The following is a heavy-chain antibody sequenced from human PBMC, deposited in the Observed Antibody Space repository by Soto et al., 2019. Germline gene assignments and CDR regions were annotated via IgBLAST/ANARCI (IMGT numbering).Heavy chain of an antibody. CDR2: ISYDGTEE. CDR1: GFTFSSFG. D-gene: IGHD2-21*02. CDR3: AKGRFDVVTLRPFDH. V-gene: IGHV3-30*18. Sequence: PGGSLRLSCAASGFTFSSFGMHWVRQAPGKGLEWVAVISYDGTEEKYADSVKGRATVSRDNSKNTVYLQMNRLRGDDSAIYYCAKGRFDVVTLRPFDHWGQGTLVTVSS. J-gene: IGHJ4*01.